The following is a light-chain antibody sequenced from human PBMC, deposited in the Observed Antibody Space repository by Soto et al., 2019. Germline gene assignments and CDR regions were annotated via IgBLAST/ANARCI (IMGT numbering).Light chain of an antibody. Sequence: AIQMTQSPSSLSASVGDRVTITCRASQGIRNDLGWYQQTPGKAPKLLIYAASSLQSGVPSRFSGSGSGTDFTLTISSLQPEDFATYYCLQDYTSWTFGQGTKVEIK. CDR1: QGIRND. J-gene: IGKJ1*01. CDR2: AAS. V-gene: IGKV1-6*01. CDR3: LQDYTSWT.